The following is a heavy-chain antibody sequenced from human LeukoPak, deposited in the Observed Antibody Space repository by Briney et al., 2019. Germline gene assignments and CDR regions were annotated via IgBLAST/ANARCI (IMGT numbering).Heavy chain of an antibody. V-gene: IGHV3-7*01. Sequence: GGSLRLSCAASGFTFSNYEMNWVRQAPGKGLEWVANIKQDGSEKYYVDSVKGRFTISRDNAKNSLYLQMNSLRAEDTAVYYCARTYGSGSLDYGGQGTLVTVSS. CDR1: GFTFSNYE. CDR3: ARTYGSGSLDY. J-gene: IGHJ4*02. CDR2: IKQDGSEK. D-gene: IGHD2-15*01.